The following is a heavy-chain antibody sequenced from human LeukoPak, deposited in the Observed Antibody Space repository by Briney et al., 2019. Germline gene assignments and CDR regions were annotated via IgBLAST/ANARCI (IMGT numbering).Heavy chain of an antibody. J-gene: IGHJ3*02. D-gene: IGHD2-21*02. CDR3: ARDPNGDDIGAFDM. V-gene: IGHV3-23*01. CDR2: IRGSGGLT. CDR1: GFTFHDYA. Sequence: GGSLRLSCAASGFTFHDYAMMWVRQAPGRGLEWVSAIRGSGGLTFYADSVKGRFTISRDNSKNTLYLQMNSLRAEDTAVYYCARDPNGDDIGAFDMCGQGTKVTVSS.